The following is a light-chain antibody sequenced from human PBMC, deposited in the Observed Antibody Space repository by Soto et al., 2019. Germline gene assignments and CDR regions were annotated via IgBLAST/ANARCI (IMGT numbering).Light chain of an antibody. Sequence: EIVLTQSPGTLSLSPGERATLSCRASQSVSSSFLAWYQQKPGQAPRLLIYGASNRATGIPARFSGSGSGTDFTLTISSLQPDDFATYYCQHYNSYSEAFGQGTKVDIK. CDR1: QSVSSSF. J-gene: IGKJ1*01. CDR3: QHYNSYSEA. V-gene: IGKV3-20*01. CDR2: GAS.